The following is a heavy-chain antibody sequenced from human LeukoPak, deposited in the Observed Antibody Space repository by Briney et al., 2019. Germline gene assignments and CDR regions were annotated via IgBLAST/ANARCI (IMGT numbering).Heavy chain of an antibody. D-gene: IGHD3-10*01. CDR1: GFTFSSYG. CDR2: IRYDGSNE. V-gene: IGHV3-30*02. CDR3: ARGSGSGPPWY. J-gene: IGHJ4*02. Sequence: GGSLRLSCAASGFTFSSYGMHWLRQLPGKGLEWVSFIRYDGSNEYYADSVKGRFTISRDNSRNTVYVQMNSLRTEDTAVYYCARGSGSGPPWYWGQGTLVTVSS.